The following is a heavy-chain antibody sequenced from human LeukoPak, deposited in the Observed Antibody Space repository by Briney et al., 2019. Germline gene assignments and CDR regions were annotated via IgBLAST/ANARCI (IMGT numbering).Heavy chain of an antibody. J-gene: IGHJ4*02. CDR2: MHYSGST. CDR3: ARYTSTYYHGFFDS. V-gene: IGHV4-59*01. CDR1: GTSITTFY. Sequence: SETLSLTCTVSGTSITTFYWTWLRQPPGKGLEWIGYMHYSGSTNYNPSLKSRLTTSVDTSKKQFSLRLSSVTAADTAVYYCARYTSTYYHGFFDSWGQGILVTVTS. D-gene: IGHD3-22*01.